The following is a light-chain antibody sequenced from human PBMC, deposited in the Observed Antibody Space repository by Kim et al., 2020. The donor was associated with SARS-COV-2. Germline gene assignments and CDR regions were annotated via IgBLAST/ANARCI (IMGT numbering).Light chain of an antibody. CDR3: QQYFSSPYT. Sequence: RATIHCNSSLSVLNKSNKKNYVAWDQQKPGQPPKLLIYWASTRESGVPDRLSGSGSGTDFSLTINNLQVEDVAVYYCQQYFSSPYTFGQGTKLEI. J-gene: IGKJ2*01. V-gene: IGKV4-1*01. CDR2: WAS. CDR1: LSVLNKSNKKNY.